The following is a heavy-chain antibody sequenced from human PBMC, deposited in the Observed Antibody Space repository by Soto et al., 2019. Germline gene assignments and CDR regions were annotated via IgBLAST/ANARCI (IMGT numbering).Heavy chain of an antibody. Sequence: SETLSLTCAVYGGSFSGYYWSWIRQPPGKGLEWIGEINHGGSTNYNPSLKSRVTISVDTSKNQFSLKLSSVTAADTAVYYCARGIPVLLWFGECYGMDVWGQGTTVTVSS. D-gene: IGHD3-10*01. V-gene: IGHV4-34*01. CDR2: INHGGST. CDR3: ARGIPVLLWFGECYGMDV. J-gene: IGHJ6*02. CDR1: GGSFSGYY.